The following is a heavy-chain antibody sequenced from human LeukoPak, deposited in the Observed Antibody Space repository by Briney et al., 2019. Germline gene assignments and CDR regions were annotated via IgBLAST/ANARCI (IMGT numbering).Heavy chain of an antibody. J-gene: IGHJ4*02. V-gene: IGHV4-59*12. D-gene: IGHD1-26*01. CDR3: ARARPSGSYYYFDY. CDR2: IYHSGST. Sequence: SETLSLTCTVSGGSIRGSYWSWIRQAPGKGLEWIGYIYHSGSTYYNPSLKSRVTISVDRSNNQFSLKLSSVTAADTAVYYCARARPSGSYYYFDYWGQGTLVTVSS. CDR1: GGSIRGSY.